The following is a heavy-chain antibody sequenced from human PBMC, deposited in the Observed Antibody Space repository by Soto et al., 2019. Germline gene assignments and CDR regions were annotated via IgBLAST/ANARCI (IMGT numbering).Heavy chain of an antibody. V-gene: IGHV1-46*01. CDR2: INPSGGST. J-gene: IGHJ6*01. CDR3: VRPVEIATLSFSPTLYY. D-gene: IGHD1-26*01. Sequence: GASVKVRWEEWGYRIARNDMQWVRQAPGQGLESMGIINPSGGSTSYAQKFQGRVTMTRDTSTSTVYMELSSLRSEDTVVFYFVRPVEIATLSFSPTLYY. CDR1: GYRIARND.